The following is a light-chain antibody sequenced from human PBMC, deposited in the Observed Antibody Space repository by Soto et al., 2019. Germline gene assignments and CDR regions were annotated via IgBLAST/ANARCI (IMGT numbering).Light chain of an antibody. CDR2: AAS. J-gene: IGKJ1*01. V-gene: IGKV1-9*01. CDR3: QQLNTYPPWT. Sequence: DIQLTQSPSFLSASVGDRVTITCRASQGISSYLAWYQQKPGKAPELLIYAASTLQSVVPSRFSGSGSGTDFTLTISSLQPEDSATYYCQQLNTYPPWTFGQGTKVEIK. CDR1: QGISSY.